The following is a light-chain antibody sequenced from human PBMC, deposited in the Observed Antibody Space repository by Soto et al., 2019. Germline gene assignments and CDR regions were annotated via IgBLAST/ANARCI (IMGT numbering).Light chain of an antibody. CDR3: QQYNNWPPWT. CDR2: GAS. J-gene: IGKJ1*01. V-gene: IGKV3-15*01. CDR1: QSVSSK. Sequence: EIVMTQSPATLSVSPGERATLSCRASQSVSSKLAWYQQKPGQAPRLLIYGASTRATGIPARFSGSGSGTEFTLTIGSLQSEDFAVYYCQQYNNWPPWTFGQGTKVDI.